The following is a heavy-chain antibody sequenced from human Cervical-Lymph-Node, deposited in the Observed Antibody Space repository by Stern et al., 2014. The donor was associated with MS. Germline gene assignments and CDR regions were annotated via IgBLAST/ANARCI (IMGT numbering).Heavy chain of an antibody. V-gene: IGHV5-51*01. CDR3: ARQRYFDY. J-gene: IGHJ4*02. Sequence: VQLVESGAEVKKPGESLKISCRGSGYSFTSYWIGWVRQKPGKGLEWMGIIYPGDSDTRYSPSFQGQVTISADKSISTAYLQLSSLKASDSAMYYCARQRYFDYWGQGTLVTVSS. CDR2: IYPGDSDT. CDR1: GYSFTSYW.